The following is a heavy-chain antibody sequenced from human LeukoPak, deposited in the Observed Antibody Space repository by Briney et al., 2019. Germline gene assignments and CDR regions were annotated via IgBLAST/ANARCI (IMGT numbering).Heavy chain of an antibody. CDR3: ARQYATTYYYDSSGYQDNWFAP. J-gene: IGHJ5*02. V-gene: IGHV3-33*01. CDR2: IWYDGSNK. D-gene: IGHD3-22*01. Sequence: RGCLRLSCAASGFTFSIYGMPSVRQAPCNWLQWTAVIWYDGSNKYYADSVKGRFTISRDNSKNTLYLQMNSLRAEDTPVYSCARQYATTYYYDSSGYQDNWFAPWGQGTLVTVSS. CDR1: GFTFSIYG.